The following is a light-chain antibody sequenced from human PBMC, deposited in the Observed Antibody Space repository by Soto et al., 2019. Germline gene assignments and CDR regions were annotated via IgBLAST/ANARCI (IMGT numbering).Light chain of an antibody. CDR1: ESVTSS. V-gene: IGKV3-15*01. J-gene: IGKJ1*01. Sequence: EIVMTQSPATLSVSPGDRATLSCRASESVTSSLAWYQQKPGQPPRLLIYAVSTRATDVPARFSGGGSETEFTLTISSLQSEDFAVYFCQQYNIWPLWTFGQGTKVDIK. CDR3: QQYNIWPLWT. CDR2: AVS.